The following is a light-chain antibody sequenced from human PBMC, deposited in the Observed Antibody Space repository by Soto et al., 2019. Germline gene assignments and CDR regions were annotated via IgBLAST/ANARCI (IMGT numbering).Light chain of an antibody. V-gene: IGKV1-39*01. CDR3: QQNYDSPAT. CDR2: ASS. CDR1: QSISSY. J-gene: IGKJ2*01. Sequence: DIQMAQSPSSLSASVGDRVTVTCRASQSISSYLNWYQQKPGKAPKLLIYASSSLQSGVPSRFSGSGSGTDFTLTISSLQLEDFATYYCQQNYDSPATFGQGTKLEIK.